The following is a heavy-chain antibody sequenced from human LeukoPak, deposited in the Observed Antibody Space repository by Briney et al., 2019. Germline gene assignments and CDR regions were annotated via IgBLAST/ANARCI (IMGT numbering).Heavy chain of an antibody. CDR3: ARGGALRYFEWFSAY. V-gene: IGHV1-46*01. Sequence: GASVKVSCKTSGYNSTNYYMHWVRQAPGHGLEWMGIMNPSGDTTTYAEKFQGRVTMTRDTSTSTVYMELSSLRSEDTAVYYCARGGALRYFEWFSAYWGQGTLVTVSS. CDR2: MNPSGDTT. CDR1: GYNSTNYY. J-gene: IGHJ4*02. D-gene: IGHD3-9*01.